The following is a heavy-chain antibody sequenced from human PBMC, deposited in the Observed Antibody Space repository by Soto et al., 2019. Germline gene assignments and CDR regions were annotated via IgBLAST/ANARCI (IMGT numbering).Heavy chain of an antibody. Sequence: SETLSLTCAVSNFSLSKDYYWGWIRQPPGKGLEWIGSIHQSGSPYYNPSLKSRLTISIDMSKKQFSLRLSSVTAADTAVYYCARGALRGIIHDFDSWGQGSLVTASS. J-gene: IGHJ4*02. CDR3: ARGALRGIIHDFDS. D-gene: IGHD3-10*01. V-gene: IGHV4-38-2*01. CDR2: IHQSGSP. CDR1: NFSLSKDYY.